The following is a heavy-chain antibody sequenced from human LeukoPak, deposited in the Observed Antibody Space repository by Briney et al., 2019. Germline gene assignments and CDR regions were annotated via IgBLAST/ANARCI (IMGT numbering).Heavy chain of an antibody. CDR1: GFTFSGSA. J-gene: IGHJ4*02. CDR2: IRSKANSYAT. Sequence: GGSQRLSCAASGFTFSGSAMHWVRQASGKGLEWLGRIRSKANSYATAYAASVKGRFTISRDDSKNTAYLQMNSLKTEDTAVYYCTTEYYYDSSGYYYKGYWGQGTLVTVSS. CDR3: TTEYYYDSSGYYYKGY. D-gene: IGHD3-22*01. V-gene: IGHV3-73*01.